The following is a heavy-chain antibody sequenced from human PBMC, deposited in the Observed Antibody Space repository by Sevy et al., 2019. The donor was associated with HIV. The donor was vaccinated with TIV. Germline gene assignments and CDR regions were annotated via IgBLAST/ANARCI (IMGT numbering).Heavy chain of an antibody. J-gene: IGHJ5*01. CDR2: IYYNGHI. V-gene: IGHV4-59*11. D-gene: IGHD3-10*01. CDR3: AGENAGCRGDS. Sequence: SETLSLTCTVSGGSITSLYWNWIRQPPGKGLEWIANIYYNGHITNNTALKSRVTLSLDTSKNQFSLRLKSVTAADTAMYYWAGENAGCRGDSWGQGTLVTVSS. CDR1: GGSITSLY.